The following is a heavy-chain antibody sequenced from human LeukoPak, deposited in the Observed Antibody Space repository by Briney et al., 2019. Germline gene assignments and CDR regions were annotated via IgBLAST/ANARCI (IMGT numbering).Heavy chain of an antibody. CDR1: GYSFTSFG. J-gene: IGHJ3*02. D-gene: IGHD3-10*01. CDR2: ISAYNGNT. V-gene: IGHV1-18*01. Sequence: ASVKVSCKASGYSFTSFGMNWVRQAPGQGLEWMGWISAYNGNTNYAQKLQGRVTMTTDTSTSTAYMELRSLRSDDTAVYYCARDRSGAEDAFDIWGQGTMVTVSS. CDR3: ARDRSGAEDAFDI.